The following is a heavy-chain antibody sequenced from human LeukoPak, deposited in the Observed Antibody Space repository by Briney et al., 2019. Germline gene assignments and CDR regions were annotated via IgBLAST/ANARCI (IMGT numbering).Heavy chain of an antibody. D-gene: IGHD1-26*01. CDR3: AKRGGVGATTLRASDI. V-gene: IGHV3-23*01. Sequence: GGSLRLSCAASGFTFSSYAMSWVRQAPGKGLEWVSAISGSGGSTYYADSVKGRFTISRDNSKNTLYLQMNSLRAEDTAVYYCAKRGGVGATTLRASDIWGQGTMVTVSS. J-gene: IGHJ3*02. CDR2: ISGSGGST. CDR1: GFTFSSYA.